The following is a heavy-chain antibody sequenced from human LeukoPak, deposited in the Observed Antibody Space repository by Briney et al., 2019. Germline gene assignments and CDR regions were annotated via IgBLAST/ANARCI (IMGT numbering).Heavy chain of an antibody. CDR2: IHYSGST. CDR3: ATGHRLGTGWYFDL. Sequence: PSETLSLTCTVSGGSISSYYWSWIRQPPGKGLEWIGYIHYSGSTNYNPSLKSRVTISVDTSKNQFSLKLSSVTAADAAVYYCATGHRLGTGWYFDLWGRGTLVTVSS. D-gene: IGHD7-27*01. J-gene: IGHJ2*01. CDR1: GGSISSYY. V-gene: IGHV4-59*01.